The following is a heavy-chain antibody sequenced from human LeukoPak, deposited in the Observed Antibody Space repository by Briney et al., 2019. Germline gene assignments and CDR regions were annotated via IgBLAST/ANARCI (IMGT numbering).Heavy chain of an antibody. Sequence: GGSLRLSCAASGFTFSSYEMNWVRQAPGKGLEWVSYISSSGSTIYYADSVKGRFTISRDNAKNSLYLHMNSLTVEDTAVYYCSRDPRHNDYWGQGTLVTVSS. J-gene: IGHJ4*02. CDR3: SRDPRHNDY. CDR1: GFTFSSYE. V-gene: IGHV3-48*03. CDR2: ISSSGSTI.